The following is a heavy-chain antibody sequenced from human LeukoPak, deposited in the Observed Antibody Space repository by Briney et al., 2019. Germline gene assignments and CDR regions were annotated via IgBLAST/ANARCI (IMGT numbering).Heavy chain of an antibody. J-gene: IGHJ4*02. CDR3: ASLGMARDY. D-gene: IGHD5-24*01. CDR2: INHSGST. Sequence: SETLSLTCAVYGGSFSGHYWSWIRQPPGKGLEWIGEINHSGSTNYNPSLKSRVTISVDTSKNQFSLKLSSVTAADTAVYYCASLGMARDYWGQGTLVTVSS. CDR1: GGSFSGHY. V-gene: IGHV4-34*01.